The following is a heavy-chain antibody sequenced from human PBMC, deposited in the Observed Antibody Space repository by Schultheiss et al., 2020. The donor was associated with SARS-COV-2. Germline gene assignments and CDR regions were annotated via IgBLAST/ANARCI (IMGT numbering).Heavy chain of an antibody. J-gene: IGHJ5*02. CDR2: INHSGST. CDR3: ARDRVVPAGYNWFDP. CDR1: GGSISSRNW. D-gene: IGHD2-2*01. V-gene: IGHV4-4*02. Sequence: SETLSLTCAVSGGSISSRNWWSCVRQPPGEGLEWIGEINHSGSTYYNPSLKSRVTISVDTSKNQFSLKLSSVTAADTAVYYCARDRVVPAGYNWFDPWGQGTLVTVSS.